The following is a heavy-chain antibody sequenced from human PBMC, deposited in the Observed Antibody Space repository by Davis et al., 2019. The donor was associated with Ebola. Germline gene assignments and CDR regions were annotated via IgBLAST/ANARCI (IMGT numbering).Heavy chain of an antibody. CDR1: GFTFSSYG. V-gene: IGHV3-33*01. CDR3: AREDCSSTSCSIKFYYYYYYYMDV. J-gene: IGHJ6*03. D-gene: IGHD2-2*01. Sequence: GESLKISCAASGFTFSSYGMHWVRQAPGKGLEWVAVIWYDGSNKYYADSVKGRFTISRDNSKNTLYLQMNSLRAEDTAVYYCAREDCSSTSCSIKFYYYYYYYMDVWGKGTTVTVSS. CDR2: IWYDGSNK.